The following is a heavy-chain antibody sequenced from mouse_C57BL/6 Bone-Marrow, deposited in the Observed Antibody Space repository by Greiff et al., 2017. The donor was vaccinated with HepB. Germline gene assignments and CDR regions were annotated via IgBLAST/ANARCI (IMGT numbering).Heavy chain of an antibody. CDR3: ARDRPY. V-gene: IGHV5-4*01. CDR1: GFTFSSYA. CDR2: ISDGGSYT. J-gene: IGHJ3*01. Sequence: EVQLVESGGGLVKPGGSLKISCAASGFTFSSYAMSWVRQTPEKRLEWVATISDGGSYTYYPDNVKGRFTISRDNAKNNLYLQMSHLKSEDTAMYYCARDRPYWGQGTLVTVSA.